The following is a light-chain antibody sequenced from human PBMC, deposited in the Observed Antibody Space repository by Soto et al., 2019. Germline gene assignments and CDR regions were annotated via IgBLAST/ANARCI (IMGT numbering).Light chain of an antibody. J-gene: IGKJ4*01. CDR3: QQYSSYPFT. CDR1: QSISTK. Sequence: DIQMTQSPPTLPATVGDRVTITCRASQSISTKLAWYQQKPGKAPKVLVNKASSLQSGVPSRFSGSGSGTEFTLTIISLQPYDFSTYYCQQYSSYPFTFGGGTKVEIK. V-gene: IGKV1-5*03. CDR2: KAS.